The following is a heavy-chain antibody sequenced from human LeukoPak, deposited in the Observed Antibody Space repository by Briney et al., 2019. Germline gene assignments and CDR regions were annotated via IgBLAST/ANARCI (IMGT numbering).Heavy chain of an antibody. CDR2: MNPNSGNT. CDR1: GYTFTSYD. D-gene: IGHD3-10*01. V-gene: IGHV1-8*03. CDR3: AREMWRYYYGSGEGWFDP. J-gene: IGHJ5*02. Sequence: AASVEVSCKASGYTFTSYDINWVRQATGQGLEWMGWMNPNSGNTGYAQKFQGRVTITRNTSISTAYMELSSLRSEDTAVYYCAREMWRYYYGSGEGWFDPWGQGTLVTVSS.